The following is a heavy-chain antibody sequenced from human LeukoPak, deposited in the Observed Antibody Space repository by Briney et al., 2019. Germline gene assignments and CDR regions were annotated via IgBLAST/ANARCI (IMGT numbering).Heavy chain of an antibody. CDR2: INGDGSST. Sequence: GGSLRLSCGASGFTFSSYWMHWVRQVPEKGVVWGSRINGDGSSTIHADSVKGRFTISRDNAKNTLYLQMNSLRAEDTAVYYCAITSFGQAYYFDHWGQGALVTVSS. D-gene: IGHD3/OR15-3a*01. V-gene: IGHV3-74*01. CDR1: GFTFSSYW. CDR3: AITSFGQAYYFDH. J-gene: IGHJ4*02.